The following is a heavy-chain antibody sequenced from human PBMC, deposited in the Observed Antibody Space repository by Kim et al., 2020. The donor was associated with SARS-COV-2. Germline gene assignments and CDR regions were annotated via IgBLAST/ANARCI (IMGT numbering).Heavy chain of an antibody. J-gene: IGHJ4*02. CDR3: ASVGYSYGFTYFDY. D-gene: IGHD5-18*01. CDR2: IYSGAGT. V-gene: IGHV3-66*01. CDR1: GFTVSSNC. Sequence: GGSLRLSCAASGFTVSSNCMTWVRQAPGKGLEWVSLIYSGAGTYYADSVKGRFTISRDNSKNTLYLQMNSLSAEDTAVYYCASVGYSYGFTYFDYWGQGTLVTVSS.